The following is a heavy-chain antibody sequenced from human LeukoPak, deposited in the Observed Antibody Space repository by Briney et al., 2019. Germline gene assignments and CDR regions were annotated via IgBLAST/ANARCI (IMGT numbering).Heavy chain of an antibody. J-gene: IGHJ5*02. CDR1: GFDLNTYE. Sequence: PGGSLRLSCAASGFDLNTYEMNGVRQAPGKGLVWIADITISGHTKNYADSVKGRFTISRDNAGTSLYLQMNSLRVEDTGVYYCARGDPHADLWGQGTLVTVSS. V-gene: IGHV3-48*03. CDR2: ITISGHTK. CDR3: ARGDPHADL.